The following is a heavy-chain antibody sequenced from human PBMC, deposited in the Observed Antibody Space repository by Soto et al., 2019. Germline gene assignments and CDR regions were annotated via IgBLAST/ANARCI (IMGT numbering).Heavy chain of an antibody. CDR1: GGTFSSYA. CDR3: ARLYQLLETAWFDP. Sequence: SVKVSCKASGGTFSSYAISWVRQAPGQGLEWMGGIIPIFGTANYAQKFQGRVTITADESTSTAYMELSSLRSEDTAVYYCARLYQLLETAWFDPWGQGTLVTVSS. V-gene: IGHV1-69*13. D-gene: IGHD2-2*01. CDR2: IIPIFGTA. J-gene: IGHJ5*02.